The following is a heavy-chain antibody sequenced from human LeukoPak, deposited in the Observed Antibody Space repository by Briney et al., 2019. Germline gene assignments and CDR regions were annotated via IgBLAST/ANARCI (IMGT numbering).Heavy chain of an antibody. CDR2: IYHSGST. D-gene: IGHD5-24*01. CDR3: ARERQEMATITYFDY. CDR1: GYSISSGYY. J-gene: IGHJ4*02. V-gene: IGHV4-38-2*02. Sequence: SETLSLTCTVSGYSISSGYYWGWIRQPPGKGLEWIGSIYHSGSTYYNPSLKSRVTISVDTSKNQFSLKLSSVTAADTAVYYCARERQEMATITYFDYWGQGTLVTVSS.